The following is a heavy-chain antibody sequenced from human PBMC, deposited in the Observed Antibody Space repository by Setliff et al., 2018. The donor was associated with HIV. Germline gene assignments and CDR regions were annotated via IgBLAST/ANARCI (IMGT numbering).Heavy chain of an antibody. D-gene: IGHD6-19*01. CDR2: VYASGST. V-gene: IGHV4-4*07. CDR3: AASSGWQRGDC. J-gene: IGHJ4*02. CDR1: GGSISDYY. Sequence: PSETLSLTCTVSGGSISDYYWSWIRQPAGKGLEWIGRVYASGSTNYNPSLKSRVTMSVDTSNNQFSLKLSSVTAADTAVYYCAASSGWQRGDCWGQGILVTVSS.